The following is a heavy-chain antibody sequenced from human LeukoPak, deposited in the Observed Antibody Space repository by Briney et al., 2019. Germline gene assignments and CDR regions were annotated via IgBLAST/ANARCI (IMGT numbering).Heavy chain of an antibody. J-gene: IGHJ4*02. CDR1: GGSFSGYY. D-gene: IGHD6-6*01. CDR3: ARGGQLVLDY. Sequence: PSETLSLTCAVYGGSFSGYYWSWIRQPPGKGLEWNGEINHSGSTNYNPSLKSRVTISVDTSKNQFSLKLSSVTAADTAVYYCARGGQLVLDYWGQGTLVTVSS. V-gene: IGHV4-34*01. CDR2: INHSGST.